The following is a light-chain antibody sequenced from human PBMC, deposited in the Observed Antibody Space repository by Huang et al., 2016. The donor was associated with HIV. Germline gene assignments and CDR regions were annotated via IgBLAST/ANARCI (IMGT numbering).Light chain of an antibody. J-gene: IGKJ1*01. CDR3: QQYHDSSPT. V-gene: IGKV1-NL1*01. Sequence: DIQMTQSPSSLSASVGDRVTITCRASQGIKNSLAWYQQKPGKAPKLLLYAASKLESGVPSRFSGSGSGAQYTLAISSLQPEDFATYWCQQYHDSSPTFGQGTKVEIK. CDR1: QGIKNS. CDR2: AAS.